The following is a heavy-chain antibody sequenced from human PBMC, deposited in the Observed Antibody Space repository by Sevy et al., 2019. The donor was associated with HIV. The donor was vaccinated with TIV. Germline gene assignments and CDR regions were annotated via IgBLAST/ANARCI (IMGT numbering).Heavy chain of an antibody. CDR1: GFTVSSNY. Sequence: GGSLRLSCAASGFTVSSNYMSWVRQAPGKGLEWVSVIYSGGSTYYADSVKGRFTISRDNSKNTLYLQMNSLRAEDTAVYYCARDLRDCSGGSCYLYYFDYWGHGTLVTVSS. D-gene: IGHD2-15*01. CDR3: ARDLRDCSGGSCYLYYFDY. J-gene: IGHJ4*01. CDR2: IYSGGST. V-gene: IGHV3-66*02.